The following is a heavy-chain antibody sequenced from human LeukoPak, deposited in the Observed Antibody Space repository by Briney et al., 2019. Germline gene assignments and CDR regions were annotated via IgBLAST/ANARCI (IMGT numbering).Heavy chain of an antibody. CDR1: GGSVSSGGYY. Sequence: PSQTLSLTCTVSGGSVSSGGYYWSWIRQHPGKGLEWIGYIYYSGSTYYNPSLKSRVTISVDTSKNQFSLKLSSVTAADTAVYYCARAIPSHTVMVNWGQGTLVTVSS. CDR3: ARAIPSHTVMVN. V-gene: IGHV4-31*03. D-gene: IGHD5-18*01. J-gene: IGHJ4*02. CDR2: IYYSGST.